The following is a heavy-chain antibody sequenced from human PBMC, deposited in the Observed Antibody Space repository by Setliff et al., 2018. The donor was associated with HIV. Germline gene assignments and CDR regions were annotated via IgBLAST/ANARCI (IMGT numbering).Heavy chain of an antibody. V-gene: IGHV4-39*01. J-gene: IGHJ4*02. CDR3: ARHGVDDTSANYFRFGVHDH. Sequence: PSETLSLTCTVSGGSISSSSYYLGWIRQPPGKGLEWIGYIYYSGSTSYNPSLKSRVTISVDTSKNQFSLKLSSVTAADTAVYYCARHGVDDTSANYFRFGVHDHWGQGTLVTVSS. CDR2: IYYSGST. CDR1: GGSISSSSYY. D-gene: IGHD3-22*01.